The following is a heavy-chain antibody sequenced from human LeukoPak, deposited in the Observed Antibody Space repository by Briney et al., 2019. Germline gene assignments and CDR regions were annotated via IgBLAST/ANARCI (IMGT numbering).Heavy chain of an antibody. CDR1: GGTFSSYA. V-gene: IGHV1-69*01. D-gene: IGHD5-18*01. J-gene: IGHJ4*02. CDR3: ARSQQRGYSYGRLDY. Sequence: ASVKVSCKASGGTFSSYAISWVRQAPGQGLEWMGGIIPIFGTANYAQKFQGRVTITADESTSTAYMGLSSLRSEDTAVYYCARSQQRGYSYGRLDYWGQGTLVTVSS. CDR2: IIPIFGTA.